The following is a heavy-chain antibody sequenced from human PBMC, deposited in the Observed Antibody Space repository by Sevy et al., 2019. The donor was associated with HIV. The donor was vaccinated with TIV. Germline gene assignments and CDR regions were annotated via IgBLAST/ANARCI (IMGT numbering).Heavy chain of an antibody. CDR1: GFTFSSYG. D-gene: IGHD2-21*01. CDR3: AAEATLAYCGGDCYWRAFDI. Sequence: GESLKISCAASGFTFSSYGMHWVRQAPGKGLEWVAVISYDGSNKYHADSVKGRFTISRDNSKNTLYLQMNSLRAEDTAVYYCAAEATLAYCGGDCYWRAFDIWGQGTMVTVSS. J-gene: IGHJ3*02. CDR2: ISYDGSNK. V-gene: IGHV3-30*03.